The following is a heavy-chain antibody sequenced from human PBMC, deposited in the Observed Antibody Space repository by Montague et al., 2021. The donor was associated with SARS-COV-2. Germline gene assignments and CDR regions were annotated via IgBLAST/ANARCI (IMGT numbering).Heavy chain of an antibody. CDR2: IYYNGST. CDR1: GATITSGRYY. J-gene: IGHJ6*02. CDR3: ARWAALIYYYGLDV. V-gene: IGHV4-31*03. D-gene: IGHD3-10*01. Sequence: TLSLTCTVSGATITSGRYYWTWIRQHPGKGLEYSGDIYYNGSTYYNPSLKSRLTMSVDMSKNQFSLKLRSVTAEDTAMYFCARWAALIYYYGLDVWGRGTPVTVSS.